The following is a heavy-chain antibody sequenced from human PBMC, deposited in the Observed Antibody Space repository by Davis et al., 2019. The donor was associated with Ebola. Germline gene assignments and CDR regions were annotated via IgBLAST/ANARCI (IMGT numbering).Heavy chain of an antibody. J-gene: IGHJ6*02. Sequence: ASVKVSCKASGYTFTSYAMHWVRQAPGQRLEWMGWINAGNGNTKYSQKFQGRVTITRDTSASTAYMELSSLRSEETAVYYCARDYSERYYDFWSGYPAGMDVWGQGTTVTVSS. CDR1: GYTFTSYA. CDR2: INAGNGNT. CDR3: ARDYSERYYDFWSGYPAGMDV. D-gene: IGHD3-3*01. V-gene: IGHV1-3*01.